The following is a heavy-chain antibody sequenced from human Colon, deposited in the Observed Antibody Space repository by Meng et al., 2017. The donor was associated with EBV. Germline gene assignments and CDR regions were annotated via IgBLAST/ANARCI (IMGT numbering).Heavy chain of an antibody. Sequence: VRLKGSGPGLGETSATLSLTCVVYGGSLSDYYCSWIRQSPGRGLEWIGEIHPSGSIFYNPSLQSRVTISVDTSKNQFSLNLNSVTAADTAVYFCSRGVDSYKLGNLWGRGTLVTVSS. CDR3: SRGVDSYKLGNL. D-gene: IGHD7-27*01. V-gene: IGHV4-34*01. CDR2: IHPSGSI. CDR1: GGSLSDYY. J-gene: IGHJ2*01.